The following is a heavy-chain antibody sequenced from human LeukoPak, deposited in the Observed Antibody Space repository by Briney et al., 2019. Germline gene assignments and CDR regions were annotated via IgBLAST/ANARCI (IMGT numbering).Heavy chain of an antibody. Sequence: GGSLRPSCAAYGSSSSSFATHWVRQVPGKGLGWEALIPYVGSNKYYTDSVKGRFTISRDNSKNTLYLQMNSLRAEDTAVYYCARDSRDILTGYHPPEAFDIWGQGTMVTVSS. D-gene: IGHD3-9*01. J-gene: IGHJ3*02. CDR3: ARDSRDILTGYHPPEAFDI. CDR2: IPYVGSNK. V-gene: IGHV3-30*04. CDR1: GSSSSSFA.